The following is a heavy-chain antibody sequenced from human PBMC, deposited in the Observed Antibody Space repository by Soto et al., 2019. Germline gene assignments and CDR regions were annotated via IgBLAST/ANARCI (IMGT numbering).Heavy chain of an antibody. CDR1: GGTFSSYA. CDR3: ARVQGEGYCSSTSCYSWFDP. D-gene: IGHD2-2*01. CDR2: IIPIFGTA. Sequence: SVKVSCKASGGTFSSYAISWVRQAPGQGLEWMGGIIPIFGTANYAQKFQGRVTITADESTSTAYMELSSLRSEDTAVYYCARVQGEGYCSSTSCYSWFDPWGQGTMVTVYS. V-gene: IGHV1-69*13. J-gene: IGHJ5*02.